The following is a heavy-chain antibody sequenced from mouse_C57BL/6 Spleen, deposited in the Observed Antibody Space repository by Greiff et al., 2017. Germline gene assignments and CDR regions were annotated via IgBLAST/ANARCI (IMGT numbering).Heavy chain of an antibody. CDR2: INPNNGGT. V-gene: IGHV1-18*01. CDR1: GYTFTDYN. D-gene: IGHD2-1*01. CDR3: ALYGNYEGDMDY. J-gene: IGHJ4*01. Sequence: EVQLMESGPELVKPGASVKIPCKASGYTFTDYNMDWVKQSHGKSLEWIGDINPNNGGTNYNQKFKGKATLTVDKSSSTAYMELRSLTSEDTAVYYCALYGNYEGDMDYWGQGTSVTVSS.